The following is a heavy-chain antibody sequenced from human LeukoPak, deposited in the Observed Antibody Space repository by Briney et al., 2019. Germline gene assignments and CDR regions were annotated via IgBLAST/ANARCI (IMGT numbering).Heavy chain of an antibody. CDR3: TTGTWIQLWLADY. CDR2: IKTKTDGGTT. CDR1: GFTFSSNA. V-gene: IGHV3-15*01. J-gene: IGHJ4*02. Sequence: GGSLRLSCAASGFTFSSNAMSWVRQAPGKGLEWVGHIKTKTDGGTTDYAAPVKGRFTISRDDSKNTLYLQMNSLKTEDTALYYCTTGTWIQLWLADYWGQGTLVTVSS. D-gene: IGHD5-18*01.